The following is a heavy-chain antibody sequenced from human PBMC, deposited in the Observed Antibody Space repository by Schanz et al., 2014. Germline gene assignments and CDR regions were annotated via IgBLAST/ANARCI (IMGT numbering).Heavy chain of an antibody. J-gene: IGHJ4*02. CDR3: AKGLYYDNTGGGFDY. CDR2: ISGSGGST. D-gene: IGHD3-16*01. V-gene: IGHV3-23*01. Sequence: EVQLLDSGGGLVQPGGSRRLSCAASGFTFSTYAMSWVRQAPGKGLERVSAISGSGGSTYYADSVKGRFTISRDNSKTTLSLQMNSLRAEDTAVYYCAKGLYYDNTGGGFDYWGQGALVTVSS. CDR1: GFTFSTYA.